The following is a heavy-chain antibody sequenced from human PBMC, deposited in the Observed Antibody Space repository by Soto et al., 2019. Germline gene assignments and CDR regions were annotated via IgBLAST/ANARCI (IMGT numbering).Heavy chain of an antibody. CDR3: ARDRVAARFFDY. D-gene: IGHD6-6*01. V-gene: IGHV4-31*03. J-gene: IGHJ4*02. CDR2: IYYSGST. Sequence: SETLSLTCTVSGGSISSGGYYWSWIRQHPGKGLEWIGYIYYSGSTYYNPSLKSRVTISVDTSKNQFSLKLSSVTAADTAVYYCARDRVAARFFDYWGQGTLVTVSS. CDR1: GGSISSGGYY.